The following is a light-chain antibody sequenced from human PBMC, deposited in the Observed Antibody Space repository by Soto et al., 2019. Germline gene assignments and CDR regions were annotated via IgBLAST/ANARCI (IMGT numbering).Light chain of an antibody. V-gene: IGKV3-15*01. CDR3: QQYNNWPPT. Sequence: EIVMTQSPATLSVSPGERATLSCRASQSVSSNLDWYQQKPGQAPRLLIYGASTRATGIPARFSGSGSGTEFTLTISSLQSEDFAVYYCQQYNNWPPTFGQGPKVE. J-gene: IGKJ1*01. CDR1: QSVSSN. CDR2: GAS.